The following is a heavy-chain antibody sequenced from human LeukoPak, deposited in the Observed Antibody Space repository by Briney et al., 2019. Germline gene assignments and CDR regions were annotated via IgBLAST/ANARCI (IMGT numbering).Heavy chain of an antibody. CDR1: GFTFNSYE. Sequence: GGSLRLSCAASGFTFNSYEMIWVRPAPGKGLEWVSSISGSGRTIYIADSLKGRFNISRDSAKNSLYLHMNTLRVEDTALYYCARGGGSITMTHWGQGTLVTVSS. D-gene: IGHD3-22*01. J-gene: IGHJ4*02. CDR2: ISGSGRTI. CDR3: ARGGGSITMTH. V-gene: IGHV3-48*03.